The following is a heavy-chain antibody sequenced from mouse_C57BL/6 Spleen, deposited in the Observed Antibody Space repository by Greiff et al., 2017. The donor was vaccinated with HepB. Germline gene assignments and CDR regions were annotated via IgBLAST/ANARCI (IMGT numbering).Heavy chain of an antibody. Sequence: VQLQQSGAELVRPGASVTLSCKASGYTFTDYEMHWVKQTPVHGLEWIGAIDPETGGTAYNQKFKGKAILTADKSSSTAYMELRSLTSEDSAVYYCTREVTGTSYYFDYWGQGTTLTVSS. V-gene: IGHV1-15*01. D-gene: IGHD4-1*01. CDR3: TREVTGTSYYFDY. CDR2: IDPETGGT. CDR1: GYTFTDYE. J-gene: IGHJ2*01.